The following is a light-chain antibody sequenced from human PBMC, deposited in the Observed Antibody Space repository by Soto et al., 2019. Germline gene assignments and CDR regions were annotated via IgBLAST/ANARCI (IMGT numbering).Light chain of an antibody. V-gene: IGKV1-5*03. CDR3: QHYDSYPYT. J-gene: IGKJ2*01. CDR1: QDVSQW. Sequence: DIHMTQSPSTLSASVGDTVTITCRASQDVSQWLAWYQERPGKPPKLLIYKASSLERGVPSRFRGHGSETEFTLTIRDLQPDDFATYYCQHYDSYPYTFGQGTRLEIK. CDR2: KAS.